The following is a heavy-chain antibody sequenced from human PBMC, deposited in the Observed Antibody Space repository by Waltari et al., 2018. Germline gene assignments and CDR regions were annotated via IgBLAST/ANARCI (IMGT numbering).Heavy chain of an antibody. D-gene: IGHD2-15*01. CDR3: ASLGVSVVVVAANY. J-gene: IGHJ4*02. V-gene: IGHV4-34*01. Sequence: QVQLQQWGAGLLKPSETLSLTCAVYGGSFSGYYWSWIRQPPGKGLEWIGEINNSGSTNYNPSLKSRVTISVDTSKNQFSLKLSSVTAADTAVYYSASLGVSVVVVAANYWGQGTLVTVSS. CDR1: GGSFSGYY. CDR2: INNSGST.